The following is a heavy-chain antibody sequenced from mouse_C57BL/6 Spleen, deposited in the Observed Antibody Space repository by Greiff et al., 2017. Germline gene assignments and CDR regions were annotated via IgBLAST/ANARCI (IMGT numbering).Heavy chain of an antibody. V-gene: IGHV3-6*01. Sequence: EVQVVESGPGLVKPSQSLSLTCSVTGYSITSGYYWNWIRQFPGNKLEWMGYISYDGSNNYNPSLKNRISITRDTSKNQFFLKLNSVTTEDTATYYCARLLLRYGFAYWGQGTLVTVSA. J-gene: IGHJ3*01. CDR1: GYSITSGYY. CDR3: ARLLLRYGFAY. D-gene: IGHD1-1*01. CDR2: ISYDGSN.